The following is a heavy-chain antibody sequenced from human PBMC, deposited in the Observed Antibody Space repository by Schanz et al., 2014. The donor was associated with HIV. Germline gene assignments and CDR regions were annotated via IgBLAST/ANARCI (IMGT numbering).Heavy chain of an antibody. Sequence: EVHLVESGGGLIQPGGSLRLSCAASGFTFSSYWMSWVREAPGKGLEWVANTKEDGSEKNYVDSVKGRFTISRDNAKNSLYLQMNSLRAEDTAIYYCAKGGSSPDYWGQGTLVTVSS. CDR3: AKGGSSPDY. CDR1: GFTFSSYW. CDR2: TKEDGSEK. D-gene: IGHD6-6*01. J-gene: IGHJ4*02. V-gene: IGHV3-7*01.